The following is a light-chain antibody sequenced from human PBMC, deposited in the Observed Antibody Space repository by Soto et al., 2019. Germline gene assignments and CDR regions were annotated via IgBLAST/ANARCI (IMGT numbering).Light chain of an antibody. CDR2: AAS. V-gene: IGKV1-39*01. CDR1: QSISSY. Sequence: DIQMTQSPSSLSASVGDRVTITCRASQSISSYLNWYQQKPGKAPKLLIYAASSLQSGVPSRFSGSGSGTDFTHTISSLQPEDFATYYCQQSYSDLWTFGQGTKVEIK. J-gene: IGKJ1*01. CDR3: QQSYSDLWT.